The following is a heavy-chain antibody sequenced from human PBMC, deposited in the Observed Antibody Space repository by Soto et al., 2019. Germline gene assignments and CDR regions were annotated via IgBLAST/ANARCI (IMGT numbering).Heavy chain of an antibody. V-gene: IGHV1-18*01. D-gene: IGHD2-15*01. CDR1: GYTFTSYG. J-gene: IGHJ3*02. Sequence: ASVKVSCKASGYTFTSYGISWVRQAPGQGLEWMGWISAYNGNTNYAQKLQGRVTMTTDTSTSTAYMELRSLRSDDTAVYYCARDATTPNIVVVVAATGDDAFDIWGQGKMVTVSS. CDR2: ISAYNGNT. CDR3: ARDATTPNIVVVVAATGDDAFDI.